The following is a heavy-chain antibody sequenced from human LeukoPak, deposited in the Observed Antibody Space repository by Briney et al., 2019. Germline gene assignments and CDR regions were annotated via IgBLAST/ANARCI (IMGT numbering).Heavy chain of an antibody. Sequence: PSQTLSLTCTASGASISSGGYYWSWLRQHPAKGLEWIGYIYYTGSTYYNPSLKRRVTMSVDTSKNQFSLTLSSVTAADTGVYYCANHCSGGTCYRYYFDHWGQGTLVTVSA. CDR3: ANHCSGGTCYRYYFDH. D-gene: IGHD2-15*01. CDR2: IYYTGST. CDR1: GASISSGGYY. V-gene: IGHV4-31*03. J-gene: IGHJ4*02.